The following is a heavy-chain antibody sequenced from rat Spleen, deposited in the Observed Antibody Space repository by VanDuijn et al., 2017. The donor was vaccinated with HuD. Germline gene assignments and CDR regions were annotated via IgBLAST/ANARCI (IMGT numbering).Heavy chain of an antibody. CDR2: ISYDGNTT. CDR1: GFTFINYG. J-gene: IGHJ2*01. Sequence: EVQLVESGGGLVQPGRSMKLSCAASGFTFINYGMAWVLQAPTTGLEWIASISYDGNTTYYRDSVKGRFTLSRDNAKSTLYLQMKSLRSGDKATYSCAREGDGDYFDYWGQGVMVAVSS. V-gene: IGHV5-22*01. D-gene: IGHD4-1*01. CDR3: AREGDGDYFDY.